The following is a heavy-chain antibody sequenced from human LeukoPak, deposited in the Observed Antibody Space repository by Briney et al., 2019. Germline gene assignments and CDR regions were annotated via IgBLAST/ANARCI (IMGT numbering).Heavy chain of an antibody. D-gene: IGHD3-22*01. J-gene: IGHJ5*02. Sequence: PSQTLSLTCTVSGGSISSGDYYWRWIRQPPGKGLEWIAYMYYSGSTYYNPSLKSRVTMSADTSKNQLSLKLSSVTAADTAVYYCARPYYYDSRIDHWGQGILVTVSS. CDR2: MYYSGST. V-gene: IGHV4-30-4*01. CDR3: ARPYYYDSRIDH. CDR1: GGSISSGDYY.